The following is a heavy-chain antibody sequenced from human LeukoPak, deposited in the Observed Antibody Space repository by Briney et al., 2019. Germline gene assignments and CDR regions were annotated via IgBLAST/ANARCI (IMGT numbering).Heavy chain of an antibody. J-gene: IGHJ3*02. CDR3: ARGKSLGAFDI. V-gene: IGHV4-34*01. CDR1: GGSFSGYY. CDR2: INHSGST. D-gene: IGHD3-16*01. Sequence: SETLSLTCAVYGGSFSGYYWSWIRQPPGKGLEWIGEINHSGSTNYNPSLKSRVTISVDTSKNQFSLKLSSVTAADTAVYYCARGKSLGAFDIWGQGTTVTVSS.